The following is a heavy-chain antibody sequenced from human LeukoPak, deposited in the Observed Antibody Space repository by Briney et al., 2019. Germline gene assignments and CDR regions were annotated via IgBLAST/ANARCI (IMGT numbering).Heavy chain of an antibody. V-gene: IGHV4-59*01. J-gene: IGHJ6*03. CDR3: ARAGATHYYYYMDV. Sequence: SETLSLTCTVSGGSISSYYWRWIRQPPGKGLEWIGYIYYSGSTNYNPSLKSRVTISVDTSKNQFSLKLSSVTAADTAVYYCARAGATHYYYYMDVWGKGTTVTVSS. CDR1: GGSISSYY. CDR2: IYYSGST.